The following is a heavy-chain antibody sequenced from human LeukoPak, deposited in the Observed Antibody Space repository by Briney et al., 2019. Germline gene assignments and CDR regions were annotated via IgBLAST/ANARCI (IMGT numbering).Heavy chain of an antibody. CDR1: EFTFSTYA. V-gene: IGHV3-23*01. CDR2: ISGSGGST. CDR3: AKRGSSGYSSYYMDV. Sequence: GGSLRLSCAASEFTFSTYAMNWVRQAPGKGLEWVSAISGSGGSTYYADSVKGRFTISRDNSKNTLYLQMNSLRAEDTAVYYCAKRGSSGYSSYYMDVWGKGTTVTISS. J-gene: IGHJ6*03. D-gene: IGHD3-22*01.